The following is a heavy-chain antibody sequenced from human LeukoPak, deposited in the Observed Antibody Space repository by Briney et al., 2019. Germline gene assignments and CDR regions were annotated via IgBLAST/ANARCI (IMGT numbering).Heavy chain of an antibody. J-gene: IGHJ4*02. V-gene: IGHV4-39*07. CDR2: IYYSGST. CDR1: GGSISSSSYY. CDR3: ARYLMVRGVITTLFDY. D-gene: IGHD3-10*01. Sequence: SETLSPTCTVSGGSISSSSYYWGWIRQPPGKGLEWIGSIYYSGSTYYNPSLKSRVAISVDTSKNQFSLKLSSVTAADTAVYYCARYLMVRGVITTLFDYWGQGTLVTVSS.